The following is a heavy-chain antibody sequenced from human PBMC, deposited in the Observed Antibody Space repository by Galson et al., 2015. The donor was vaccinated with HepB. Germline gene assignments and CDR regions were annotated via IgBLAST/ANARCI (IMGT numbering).Heavy chain of an antibody. Sequence: ETLSLTCTVSGGSISSYYWSWIRQPAGKGLEWIGRIYTSGSTNYNPSLKSRVTMSVDTSKNQFSLKLSSVTAADTAVYYCAGEYYDFWSGYYMPLGYYYYMDVWGKGTTVTVSS. CDR2: IYTSGST. D-gene: IGHD3-3*01. V-gene: IGHV4-4*07. CDR1: GGSISSYY. J-gene: IGHJ6*03. CDR3: AGEYYDFWSGYYMPLGYYYYMDV.